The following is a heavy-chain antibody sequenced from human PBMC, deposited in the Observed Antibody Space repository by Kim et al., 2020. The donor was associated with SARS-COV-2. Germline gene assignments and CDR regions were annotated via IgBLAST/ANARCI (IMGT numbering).Heavy chain of an antibody. D-gene: IGHD2-2*01. J-gene: IGHJ4*02. CDR1: GGTFSSYA. Sequence: SVKVSCKASGGTFSSYAISWVQQAPGQGLEWMGGIITIFGTANYAQKFQGRVTITADESTSTAYMELSSLRSEDTAVYYCARVEGADKYEYYCSSTICWYDYLGQGTLVTVSS. CDR2: IITIFGTA. CDR3: ARVEGADKYEYYCSSTICWYDY. V-gene: IGHV1-69*13.